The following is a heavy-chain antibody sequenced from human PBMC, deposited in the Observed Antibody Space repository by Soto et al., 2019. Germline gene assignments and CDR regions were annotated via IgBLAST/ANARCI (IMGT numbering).Heavy chain of an antibody. D-gene: IGHD2-2*01. CDR1: GGTFNNYL. CDR2: IIPIFGTP. CDR3: AGRCDGTNCLAHFDY. Sequence: SVKVSCKASGGTFNNYLINWVRQAPGQGLEWMAGIIPIFGTPNYAQKFQGRVTITADKSTSTAYMELNSLRSEDTAVYYCAGRCDGTNCLAHFDYWGQGTLVTVSS. J-gene: IGHJ4*02. V-gene: IGHV1-69*06.